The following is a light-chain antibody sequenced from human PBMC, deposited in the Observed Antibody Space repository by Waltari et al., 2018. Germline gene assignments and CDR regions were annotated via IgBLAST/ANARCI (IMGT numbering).Light chain of an antibody. V-gene: IGLV3-25*03. CDR2: KDS. Sequence: SYELTQPPSVSVSPGQTARITCSGDALPKQYAYWYQQKPGQAPVLVLYKDSERPSGIPGRFSGSSSGTTVTLTISGVQAEDEADYYCQSADSSGTYVVFGGGTKLTVL. J-gene: IGLJ2*01. CDR3: QSADSSGTYVV. CDR1: ALPKQY.